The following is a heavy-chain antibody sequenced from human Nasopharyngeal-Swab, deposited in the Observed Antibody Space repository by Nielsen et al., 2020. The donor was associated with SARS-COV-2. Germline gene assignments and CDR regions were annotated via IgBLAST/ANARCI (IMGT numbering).Heavy chain of an antibody. Sequence: GESLKISCAASGFSFRNYGMHWVRQAPGKGLEWMAVISSDGSFQYYADSVKGRFTISRDNSKNTLYLQMNSLRAEDTAVYYCAKDPRIQLWSRNYYDSSGLDYWGQGTLVTVSS. CDR1: GFSFRNYG. CDR3: AKDPRIQLWSRNYYDSSGLDY. D-gene: IGHD3-22*01. CDR2: ISSDGSFQ. J-gene: IGHJ4*02. V-gene: IGHV3-30*18.